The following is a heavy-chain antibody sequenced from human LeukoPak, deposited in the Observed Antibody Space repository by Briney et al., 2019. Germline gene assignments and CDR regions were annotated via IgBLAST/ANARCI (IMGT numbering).Heavy chain of an antibody. D-gene: IGHD3-22*01. Sequence: PDRSLRLSCAVSGFTFNSYPMHWVRQAPGKGLEWVAVIWYDGSNKYYPDSVKGRFTISRDNSKNTLYLQMNSLRAEDTAVYYCAREVTMIVVVPTPGYWGQGTLVTVSS. J-gene: IGHJ4*02. CDR2: IWYDGSNK. CDR1: GFTFNSYP. CDR3: AREVTMIVVVPTPGY. V-gene: IGHV3-33*01.